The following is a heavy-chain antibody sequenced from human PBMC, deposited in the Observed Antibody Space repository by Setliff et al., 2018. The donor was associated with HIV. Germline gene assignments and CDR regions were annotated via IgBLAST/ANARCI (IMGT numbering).Heavy chain of an antibody. Sequence: PSETLSLTCTLSGGSVSSSGYYWGWLRQPPGQGPEWIGSVYYTGSTYYSLSLNSRVTISVDTSKNQFSLKLSSVTAADTAVYYCARKKAALYYGLDVWGQGTPVTVSS. CDR1: GGSVSSSGYY. V-gene: IGHV4-39*07. CDR3: ARKKAALYYGLDV. J-gene: IGHJ6*02. D-gene: IGHD2-15*01. CDR2: VYYTGST.